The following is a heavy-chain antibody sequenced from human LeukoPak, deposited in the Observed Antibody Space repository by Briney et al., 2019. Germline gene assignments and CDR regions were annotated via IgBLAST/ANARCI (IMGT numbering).Heavy chain of an antibody. CDR2: IYNGDGT. CDR3: ARIGREQWLLEGFDI. D-gene: IGHD6-19*01. CDR1: GFTVSSNY. V-gene: IGHV3-53*01. Sequence: GGSLRLSCAASGFTVSSNYMSWVRQAPGKGLEWVSVIYNGDGTYYADSVKGRFTISRDNAKDSLYLQMNSLRAEDTAVYYCARIGREQWLLEGFDIWGQGTMVTVSS. J-gene: IGHJ3*02.